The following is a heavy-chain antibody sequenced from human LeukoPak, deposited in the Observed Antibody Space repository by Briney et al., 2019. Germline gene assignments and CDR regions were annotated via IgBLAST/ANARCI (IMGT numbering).Heavy chain of an antibody. D-gene: IGHD3-10*01. Sequence: AGGSLRLSCAASGFTVSSNYISWVRQAPGKGLECVSLIYTSGSTYYADSVKGRFTISRDTSKNTLYLQMNSLRAEDTAVYYCARVTTSGSYKFDYWGQGTLVTVSS. CDR2: IYTSGST. CDR1: GFTVSSNY. J-gene: IGHJ4*02. CDR3: ARVTTSGSYKFDY. V-gene: IGHV3-53*01.